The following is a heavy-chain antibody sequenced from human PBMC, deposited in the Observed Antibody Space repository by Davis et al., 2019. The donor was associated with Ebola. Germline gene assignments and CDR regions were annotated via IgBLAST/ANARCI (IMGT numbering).Heavy chain of an antibody. J-gene: IGHJ5*02. V-gene: IGHV4-39*02. CDR3: AREAYYDILTGSGGDWFDP. Sequence: SETLSLTCTVSGGSIRSSSYYWGWIRQPPGKGLEWIGSIYYSGSTYYNPSLKSRVTISLDTSKNQFSLKLSSVTAAETAVYYCAREAYYDILTGSGGDWFDPWGQGTLVTVSS. D-gene: IGHD3-9*01. CDR1: GGSIRSSSYY. CDR2: IYYSGST.